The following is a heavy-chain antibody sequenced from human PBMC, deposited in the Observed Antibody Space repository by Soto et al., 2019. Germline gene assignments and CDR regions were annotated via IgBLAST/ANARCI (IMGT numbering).Heavy chain of an antibody. V-gene: IGHV1-18*01. CDR1: GYTFTRYG. CDR2: ISAHNGNT. J-gene: IGHJ4*02. CDR3: ARGRYGDY. Sequence: QVHLVQSGAEVKKPGASVKVSCKASGYTFTRYGITWVRQAPGQGLEWMGWISAHNGNTDYAQKLQGRVIVTRDTSTSTAYMELRSLRSDDTAVYYSARGRYGDYWGQGDLVTVSS. D-gene: IGHD1-1*01.